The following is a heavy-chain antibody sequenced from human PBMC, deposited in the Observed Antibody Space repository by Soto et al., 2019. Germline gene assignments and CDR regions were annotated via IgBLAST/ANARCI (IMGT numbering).Heavy chain of an antibody. CDR2: IYHSGST. V-gene: IGHV4-30-2*01. D-gene: IGHD5-18*01. CDR1: GGSISSGGYS. CDR3: ARGGVTDYGMDV. Sequence: PSETLSLTCAVSGGSISSGGYSWSWIRQPPGKGLEWIGYIYHSGSTYYNPSLKSRVTISVDRSKNQFSLKLSSVTAADTAVYYCARGGVTDYGMDVWGQGTRSPSP. J-gene: IGHJ6*02.